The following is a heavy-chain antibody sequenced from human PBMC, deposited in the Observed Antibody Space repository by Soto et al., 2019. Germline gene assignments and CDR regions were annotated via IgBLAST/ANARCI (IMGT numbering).Heavy chain of an antibody. CDR3: ARGDYHDISGPFSDAFDI. CDR2: IGLGSSTK. V-gene: IGHV3-48*04. J-gene: IGHJ3*02. D-gene: IGHD3-22*01. CDR1: GFTFRNYG. Sequence: GGSLRLSCAASGFTFRNYGMNWVRQAPGKGLEWVSYIGLGSSTKYYADSVKGRFTISRDNAKNSLYLQMNSLRAEDTAVYYCARGDYHDISGPFSDAFDIWGQGTMVTVSS.